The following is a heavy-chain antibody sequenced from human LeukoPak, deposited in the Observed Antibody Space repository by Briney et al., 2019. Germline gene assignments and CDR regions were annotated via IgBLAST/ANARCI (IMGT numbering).Heavy chain of an antibody. CDR3: ARVSGVVRAQSYNWFDP. D-gene: IGHD2-15*01. CDR1: GGSISSGGYS. J-gene: IGHJ5*02. CDR2: IYHRGSA. V-gene: IGHV4-30-2*01. Sequence: PSQTLSLTCAVSGGSISSGGYSWSWIRQPPGKGLEWIGYIYHRGSAYYNPSLKSRVTISVDRSKNQFSLKLSSVTAADTAVYYCARVSGVVRAQSYNWFDPWGQETLVTVSS.